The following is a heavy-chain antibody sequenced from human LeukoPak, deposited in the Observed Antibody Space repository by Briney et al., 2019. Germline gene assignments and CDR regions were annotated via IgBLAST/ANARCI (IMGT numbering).Heavy chain of an antibody. CDR2: INPSGGST. CDR3: ARDANGYNWFDP. J-gene: IGHJ5*02. Sequence: ASVKVSCKASGYTFTSYYMHWVRQAPGQGPEWMGIINPSGGSTSYAQKFQGRVTMTRDTSTSTVYMELSSLRSEDTAVYYCARDANGYNWFDPWGQGTLVTVSS. CDR1: GYTFTSYY. D-gene: IGHD1-1*01. V-gene: IGHV1-46*01.